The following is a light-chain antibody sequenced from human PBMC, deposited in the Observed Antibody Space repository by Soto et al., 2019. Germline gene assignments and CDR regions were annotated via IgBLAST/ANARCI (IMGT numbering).Light chain of an antibody. CDR2: EVT. V-gene: IGLV2-8*01. CDR3: TSYVGNDIWV. J-gene: IGLJ3*02. Sequence: QSALTQPPSASGSPGQSVTISCTRTSSDVGAYKYVSWYQQYPGKAPKLMIHEVTKRPSGVTDRFSGSKSGNTAYLTVSGLQAEDEADYYCTSYVGNDIWVFGGGTQLTVL. CDR1: SSDVGAYKY.